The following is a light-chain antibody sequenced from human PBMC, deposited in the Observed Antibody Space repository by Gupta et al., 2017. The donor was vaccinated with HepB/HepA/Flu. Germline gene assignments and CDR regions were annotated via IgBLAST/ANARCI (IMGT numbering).Light chain of an antibody. V-gene: IGLV1-40*01. Sequence: QSVLTQPPSVSGAPGQRVTISCTWSRSNIGAGYDVHWYQQLPGTAPNLLFFGNNNRPSGAPARFACSKSGTSASLAITVLQAEDEADYYCQSSDNCLSGSVVFGGGTKLTVL. CDR1: RSNIGAGYD. CDR2: GNN. CDR3: QSSDNCLSGSVV. J-gene: IGLJ2*01.